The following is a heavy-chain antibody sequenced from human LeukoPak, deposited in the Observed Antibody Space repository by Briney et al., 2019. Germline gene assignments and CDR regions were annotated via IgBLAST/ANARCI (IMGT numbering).Heavy chain of an antibody. CDR1: GFNLNNNY. CDR2: IYSGGRT. D-gene: IGHD6-19*01. Sequence: GGSLRLSCAPSGFNLNNNYMSWVRQAPGEGLEWVSVIYSGGRTYYADTVKGRFSISRDNSKNALYLQMNSLKAEDTHVYYCARGASLYSSGWYYAYWGEGTVVSVSS. CDR3: ARGASLYSSGWYYAY. V-gene: IGHV3-66*02. J-gene: IGHJ4*02.